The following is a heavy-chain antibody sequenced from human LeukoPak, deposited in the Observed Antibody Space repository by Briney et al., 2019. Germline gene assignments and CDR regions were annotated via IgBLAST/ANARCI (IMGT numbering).Heavy chain of an antibody. J-gene: IGHJ6*02. D-gene: IGHD6-19*01. Sequence: ASVNVSCKASGYTFYSYDINWVRQATGQGLEWMGWMHPNSGNTGYAQKFQGRVTMTRNTSISTAYMELSSLRSEDTAVYYCARVRTEQWLVLYYYGMDVWGQGTTVTVSS. CDR1: GYTFYSYD. CDR2: MHPNSGNT. V-gene: IGHV1-8*01. CDR3: ARVRTEQWLVLYYYGMDV.